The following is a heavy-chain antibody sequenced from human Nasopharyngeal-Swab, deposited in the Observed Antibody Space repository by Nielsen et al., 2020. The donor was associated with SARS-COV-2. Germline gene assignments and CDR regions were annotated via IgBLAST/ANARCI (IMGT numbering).Heavy chain of an antibody. Sequence: GESLKISCQVSGFSFTSYWISWLRQMPGNGLKWMGMIDPGDSYTYYSPSFQVHVTISADKSISTAYLQWTSLKASDTAMYYCARMSVYDSSGYYPTYFDYWGQGTLVTVSS. D-gene: IGHD3-22*01. CDR3: ARMSVYDSSGYYPTYFDY. CDR1: GFSFTSYW. V-gene: IGHV5-10-1*01. CDR2: IDPGDSYT. J-gene: IGHJ4*02.